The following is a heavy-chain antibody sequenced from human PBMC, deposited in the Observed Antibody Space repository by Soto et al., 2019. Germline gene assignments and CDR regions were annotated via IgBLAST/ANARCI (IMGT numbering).Heavy chain of an antibody. CDR1: GYTFTSYY. V-gene: IGHV1-46*01. J-gene: IGHJ3*02. CDR2: INPSGGST. CDR3: ARGGYYYDSSGSHDAFDI. Sequence: ASVKVSCKASGYTFTSYYMHWVRQAPGQGLEWMGKINPSGGSTSYAQKFQGRVTVTRDTSTSTVYMELSSLRSEDTAVYYCARGGYYYDSSGSHDAFDIWGQGTMVTVSS. D-gene: IGHD3-22*01.